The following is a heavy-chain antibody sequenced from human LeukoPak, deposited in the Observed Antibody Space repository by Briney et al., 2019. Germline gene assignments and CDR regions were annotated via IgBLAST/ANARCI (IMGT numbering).Heavy chain of an antibody. CDR3: ARELAVAGTDFDY. Sequence: ALVKVSCKASGYTFTGYYMHWVRQAPGQGLEWMGRINPNSGGTNYAQKFQGRVTMTRDTSISTAYMELSRLRSDDTAVYHCARELAVAGTDFDYWGQGTLVTVSS. D-gene: IGHD6-19*01. CDR2: INPNSGGT. J-gene: IGHJ4*02. CDR1: GYTFTGYY. V-gene: IGHV1-2*06.